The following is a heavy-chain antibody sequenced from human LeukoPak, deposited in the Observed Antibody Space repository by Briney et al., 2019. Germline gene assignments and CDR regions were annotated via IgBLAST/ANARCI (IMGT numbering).Heavy chain of an antibody. CDR2: INSDGSST. CDR3: AREDRDSSSLDY. CDR1: GFTFSSYW. Sequence: GGSLRISCAASGFTFSSYWMHWVRQAPGKGLVWVSRINSDGSSTSYADSVKGRFTISRDNAKNTLYLQMNRLRAEDTDVYYCAREDRDSSSLDYWGQGTLVTVSS. V-gene: IGHV3-74*01. D-gene: IGHD6-6*01. J-gene: IGHJ4*02.